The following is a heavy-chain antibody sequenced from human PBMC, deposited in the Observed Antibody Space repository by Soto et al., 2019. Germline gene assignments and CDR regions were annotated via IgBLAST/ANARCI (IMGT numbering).Heavy chain of an antibody. J-gene: IGHJ6*02. Sequence: ASVKLSCKVSGYTLTELSMHSVRQAPGKGLEWMGGFDPEDGETIYAQKFQGRVTMTEDTSTDTAYMELSSLRSEDTAVYYCATGGVVVVPAAIGNYYYYGMDVWGQGTTVTVSS. CDR1: GYTLTELS. V-gene: IGHV1-24*01. D-gene: IGHD2-2*02. CDR2: FDPEDGET. CDR3: ATGGVVVVPAAIGNYYYYGMDV.